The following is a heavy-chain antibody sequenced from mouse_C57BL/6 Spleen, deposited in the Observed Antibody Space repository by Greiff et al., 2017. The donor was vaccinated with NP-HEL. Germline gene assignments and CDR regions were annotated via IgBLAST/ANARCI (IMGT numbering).Heavy chain of an antibody. CDR3: ASPSSTGGFAY. CDR1: GYTFTSYW. Sequence: VQLQQPGAELVMPGASVKLSCKASGYTFTSYWMHWVKQRPGQGLEWIGEIDPSDSYTNYNQKFKGKSTLTVDKSSSTAYMQLSSLTSEDSAVYYCASPSSTGGFAYWGQGTLVTVSA. J-gene: IGHJ3*01. CDR2: IDPSDSYT. V-gene: IGHV1-69*01.